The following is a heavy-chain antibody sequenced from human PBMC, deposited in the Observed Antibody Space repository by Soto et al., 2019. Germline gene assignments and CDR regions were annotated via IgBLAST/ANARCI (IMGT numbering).Heavy chain of an antibody. D-gene: IGHD3-22*01. CDR2: TYYRSKWYN. Sequence: SQTLSLTCVISGDSVSSNSAAWNWIRQSPSRGLEWLGRTYYRSKWYNDYAVSVKSRITINPDTSKNQFSLQLNSVTPEDTAVYYCAREGYYDSSGYPSSYYYYGMDVWGQGTTVTVSS. J-gene: IGHJ6*02. CDR1: GDSVSSNSAA. V-gene: IGHV6-1*01. CDR3: AREGYYDSSGYPSSYYYYGMDV.